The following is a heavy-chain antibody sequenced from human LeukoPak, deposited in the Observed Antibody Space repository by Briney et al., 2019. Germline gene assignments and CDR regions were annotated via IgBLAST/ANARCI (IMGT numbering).Heavy chain of an antibody. V-gene: IGHV2-5*02. D-gene: IGHD6-19*01. CDR2: IYWDDDK. CDR3: AHRGDARAVAGSRAFDI. Sequence: SGPTLVKPTQTLTLTCTFSGFSLSTSGVGVGWIRQPPGKPLEWLALIYWDDDKRYSPSLKSRLTITKDTSKNQVVLTMTNMDPVDTATYYCAHRGDARAVAGSRAFDIWGQGTMVTVSS. J-gene: IGHJ3*02. CDR1: GFSLSTSGVG.